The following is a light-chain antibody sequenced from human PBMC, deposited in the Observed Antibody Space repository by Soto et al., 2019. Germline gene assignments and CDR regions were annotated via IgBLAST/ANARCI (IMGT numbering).Light chain of an antibody. CDR3: QQYNNWPPIT. CDR1: QSINSD. J-gene: IGKJ5*01. V-gene: IGKV3-15*01. CDR2: GAS. Sequence: TQSPDTLSLSPGEGATLSCRASQSINSDLAWYQQKPGQAPRLLIYGASTRATDIPARFSGSGSGTEFTLTISSLQSEDFAVYYCQQYNNWPPITFGQGTRLEIK.